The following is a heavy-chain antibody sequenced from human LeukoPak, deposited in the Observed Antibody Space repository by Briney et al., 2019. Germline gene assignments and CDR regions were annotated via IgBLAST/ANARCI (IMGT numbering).Heavy chain of an antibody. V-gene: IGHV3-74*01. CDR3: ARDYNWNPPDY. J-gene: IGHJ4*02. D-gene: IGHD1-1*01. CDR1: GFTFSSHW. CDR2: INSDGSIT. Sequence: PGGSLRLSCAASGFTFSSHWMHWVRQAPGKGLAWVSRINSDGSITTYADSAQGRFTISRDNAKNTLYLQMNSLRVEDTAVYYCARDYNWNPPDYWGQGTLVTVSS.